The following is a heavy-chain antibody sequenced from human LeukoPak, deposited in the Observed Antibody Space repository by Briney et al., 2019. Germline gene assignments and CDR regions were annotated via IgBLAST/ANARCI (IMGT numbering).Heavy chain of an antibody. CDR1: GFTFSCCD. CDR2: ISSSGSTI. CDR3: ALSIWLQPIDY. Sequence: GGSLRLSCATSGFTFSCCDINWVRQAPGKGLEWVSYISSSGSTIYYADSVKGRFTISRDNAKNSLYLQMNSLRAEDTAVYYCALSIWLQPIDYWGQGTLVTVSS. D-gene: IGHD5-24*01. V-gene: IGHV3-48*03. J-gene: IGHJ4*02.